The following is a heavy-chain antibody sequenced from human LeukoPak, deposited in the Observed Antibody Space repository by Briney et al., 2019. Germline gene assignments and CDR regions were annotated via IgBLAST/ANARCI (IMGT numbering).Heavy chain of an antibody. CDR2: IRSKAYGGTT. CDR1: GFTFGDYA. CDR3: TRVKGAYCGGDCYAQH. D-gene: IGHD2-21*02. V-gene: IGHV3-49*03. Sequence: GGSLRLSCTASGFTFGDYAMSWFRQAPGKGLEWVGFIRSKAYGGTTEYAASVKGRFTISRDDSKSIAYLQMNSLKTEDTAVYYCTRVKGAYCGGDCYAQHWGQGTLVTVSS. J-gene: IGHJ1*01.